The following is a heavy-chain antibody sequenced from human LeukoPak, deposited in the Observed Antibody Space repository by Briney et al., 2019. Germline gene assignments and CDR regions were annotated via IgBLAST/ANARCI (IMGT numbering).Heavy chain of an antibody. V-gene: IGHV4-61*02. D-gene: IGHD2-15*01. J-gene: IGHJ4*02. CDR3: ARASCSGGSCYAIDY. CDR1: GGSISSSSYY. CDR2: IYTSGST. Sequence: SETLSLTCTVSGGSISSSSYYWSWIRQPAGKGLEWIGRIYTSGSTNYNPSLKSRVTMSVDTSKNQFSLKLSSVTAADTAVYYCARASCSGGSCYAIDYWGQGTLVTVSS.